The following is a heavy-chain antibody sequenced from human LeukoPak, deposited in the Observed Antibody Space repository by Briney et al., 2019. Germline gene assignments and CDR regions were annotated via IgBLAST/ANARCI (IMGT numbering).Heavy chain of an antibody. Sequence: SETLSLTCTVSGGSISSYYWSWIRQPPGRGLEWIGYIYYSGSTNYKPSLKSRVTISVDTSKNQFSLKLSSVTAADTAVYYCARDRVGQQLVGRNYYYYYMDVWGKGTTVTISS. V-gene: IGHV4-59*01. CDR2: IYYSGST. J-gene: IGHJ6*03. D-gene: IGHD6-13*01. CDR1: GGSISSYY. CDR3: ARDRVGQQLVGRNYYYYYMDV.